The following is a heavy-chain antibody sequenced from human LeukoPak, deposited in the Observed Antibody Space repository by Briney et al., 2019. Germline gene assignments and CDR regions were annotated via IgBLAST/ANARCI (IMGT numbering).Heavy chain of an antibody. CDR2: IYSTGST. Sequence: SETLSLTCTVSGVSVSGFYWSWIRQSPGTGLGWIGHIYSTGSTTYNPSLKSRVTISLDTSKNQFSLELSSVTAADTAIYYCARWGRSDDHAFLDFWGQGNLVTVSS. V-gene: IGHV4-4*09. D-gene: IGHD2-15*01. J-gene: IGHJ4*02. CDR3: ARWGRSDDHAFLDF. CDR1: GVSVSGFY.